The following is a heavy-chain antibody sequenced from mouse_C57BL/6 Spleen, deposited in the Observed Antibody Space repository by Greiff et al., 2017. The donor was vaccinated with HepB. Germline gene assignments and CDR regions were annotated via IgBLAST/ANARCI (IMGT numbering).Heavy chain of an antibody. J-gene: IGHJ2*01. CDR3: AGSHDYHTSPIHC. CDR2: INPSSGYT. CDR1: GYTFTSYW. Sequence: QVQLKESGAELAQPGASVKLSCKASGYTFTSYWMHWVKQRPGQGLEWIGYINPSSGYTKYNQKFKDKATLTADKSSITAYMQLSILTYEDSAFYYCAGSHDYHTSPIHCCGQVTTPTISP. V-gene: IGHV1-7*01. D-gene: IGHD2-13*01.